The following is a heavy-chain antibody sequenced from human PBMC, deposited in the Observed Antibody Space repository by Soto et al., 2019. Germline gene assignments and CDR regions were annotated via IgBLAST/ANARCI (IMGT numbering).Heavy chain of an antibody. CDR2: ISAYNGNT. CDR3: AGWFGELFYYCYGMDV. D-gene: IGHD3-10*01. J-gene: IGHJ6*02. CDR1: GYTFTSYG. Sequence: ASVKVSCKASGYTFTSYGISWVRQAPGQGLEWMGWISAYNGNTNYAQKLQGRVTMTTDTSTSTAYMELRSLRSDDTAVYYCAGWFGELFYYCYGMDVWGQGTTVTVSS. V-gene: IGHV1-18*01.